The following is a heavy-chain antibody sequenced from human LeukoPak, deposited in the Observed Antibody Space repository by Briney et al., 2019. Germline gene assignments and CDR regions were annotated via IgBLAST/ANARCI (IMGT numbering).Heavy chain of an antibody. J-gene: IGHJ1*01. Sequence: SETLSLTRNVSGVSISSHYWSWLRQPSGQGLEWIGYRYYNGNSNYNPSIRSRVTVSIDMSKSQVSLKLNSVTAADTAIYYCARMVFGIMSGYYHDSWGRGTLVTVSS. V-gene: IGHV4-59*11. D-gene: IGHD4-17*01. CDR2: RYYNGNS. CDR1: GVSISSHY. CDR3: ARMVFGIMSGYYHDS.